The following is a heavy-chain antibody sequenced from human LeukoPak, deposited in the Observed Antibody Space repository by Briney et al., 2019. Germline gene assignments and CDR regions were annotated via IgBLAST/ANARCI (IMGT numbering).Heavy chain of an antibody. Sequence: ASVKVPCKASGYTFTGYYMHWVRQAPGQGLEWVGWINPNSGGTNYAQKFQGRVTMTRDTSISTAYMELSRLRSDDTAVYYCAREKYQLLSYYYYGMDVWGQGTTVTVSS. J-gene: IGHJ6*02. CDR2: INPNSGGT. V-gene: IGHV1-2*02. CDR1: GYTFTGYY. D-gene: IGHD2-2*01. CDR3: AREKYQLLSYYYYGMDV.